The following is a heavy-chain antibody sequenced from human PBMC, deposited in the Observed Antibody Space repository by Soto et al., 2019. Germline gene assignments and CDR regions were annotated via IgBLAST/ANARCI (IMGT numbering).Heavy chain of an antibody. V-gene: IGHV4-31*03. CDR3: ASYLRDYDSSGYRLDV. Sequence: SEGLPRTCTVSGGNAGSGGYYWSWIRQHPGKGLEWIGYIYYSGSTYYNPSLKSRVTISVDTSKNQFSLKLSSVTAADTAVYYCASYLRDYDSSGYRLDVRAQRTTVTVSS. J-gene: IGHJ6*02. D-gene: IGHD3-22*01. CDR2: IYYSGST. CDR1: GGNAGSGGYY.